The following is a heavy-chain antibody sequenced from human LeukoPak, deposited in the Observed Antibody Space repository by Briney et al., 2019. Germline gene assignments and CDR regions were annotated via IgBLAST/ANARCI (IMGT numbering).Heavy chain of an antibody. V-gene: IGHV3-23*01. D-gene: IGHD6-19*01. CDR1: GFTFSSYW. J-gene: IGHJ4*02. CDR3: ARDRPASGWRFGEGSKRPHYFDY. CDR2: ISGSGGST. Sequence: PGGSLRLSCAASGFTFSSYWMSWVRQAPGKGLEWVSAISGSGGSTYYADSVKGRFTISRDNAKNSLYLQMNSLRAEDTAVYFCARDRPASGWRFGEGSKRPHYFDYWGQGTLVTVSS.